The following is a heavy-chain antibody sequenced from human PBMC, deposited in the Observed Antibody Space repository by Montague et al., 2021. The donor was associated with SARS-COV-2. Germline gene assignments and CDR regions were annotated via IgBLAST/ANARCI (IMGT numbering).Heavy chain of an antibody. V-gene: IGHV4-39*07. J-gene: IGHJ3*02. CDR3: AKDGEALAWGTFDI. CDR2: VDYSGLT. Sequence: SETLSLTCTVSGASISSSTYYWGWIRQPPGKGLEWIGSVDYSGLTFYNPSLESRVTISVDTSKKQFSLKVNSVTAADTAVYYCAKDGEALAWGTFDIWGQGTMVTASS. D-gene: IGHD3-10*01. CDR1: GASISSSTYY.